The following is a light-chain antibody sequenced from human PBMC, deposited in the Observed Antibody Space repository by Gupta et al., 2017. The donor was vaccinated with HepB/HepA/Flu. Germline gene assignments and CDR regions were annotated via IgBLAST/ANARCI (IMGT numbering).Light chain of an antibody. J-gene: IGKJ4*01. V-gene: IGKV2-28*01. CDR2: LGS. CDR1: QSLLHSNGYNY. Sequence: DIVMTQSPLSLPVTPGEPASISCRSSQSLLHSNGYNYLDWYLQKPGQSPQLLIYLGSNRDSGVPDRFSGSGSGTDFTLKISRVEAEDVGVYYCMQALQTPFFGGGTKVEIK. CDR3: MQALQTPF.